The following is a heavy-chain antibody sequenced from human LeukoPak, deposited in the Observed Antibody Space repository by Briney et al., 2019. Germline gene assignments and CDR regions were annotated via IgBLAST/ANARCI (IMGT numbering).Heavy chain of an antibody. Sequence: SETLSLTCIVPRDSIRSYYWRWIREPPEKGLDWIGNIYNSGSTKYNPSLKTRVTISLDTSNNQFSLKLNSVTAADTAVYYCARQTYDGYFDYWGQGTLVTVSS. J-gene: IGHJ4*02. D-gene: IGHD3-3*01. CDR2: IYNSGST. CDR1: RDSIRSYY. V-gene: IGHV4-59*08. CDR3: ARQTYDGYFDY.